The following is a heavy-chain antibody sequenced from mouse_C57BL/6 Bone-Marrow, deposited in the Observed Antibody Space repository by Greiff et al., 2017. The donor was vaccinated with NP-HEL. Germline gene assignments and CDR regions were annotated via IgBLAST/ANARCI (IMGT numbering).Heavy chain of an antibody. CDR3: DRKGNYDAKDD. Sequence: VQRVESGPGLVQPSQCLSITCTVSGFSLTSYGVHWVRQSPGTGLEWLGVIWSGGSTDYNAAFISSLSISKDNSKSQVFFKKNRRQADDTAIYYCDRKGNYDAKDDWGQGTSVTVAS. CDR2: IWSGGST. J-gene: IGHJ4*01. V-gene: IGHV2-2*01. D-gene: IGHD2-1*01. CDR1: GFSLTSYG.